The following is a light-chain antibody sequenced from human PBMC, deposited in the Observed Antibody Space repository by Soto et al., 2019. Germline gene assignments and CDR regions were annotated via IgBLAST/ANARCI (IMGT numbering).Light chain of an antibody. V-gene: IGLV1-44*01. Sequence: QSVLSQAPSASGTPGQWVTISCSGSNCNIGSNSVNWYQQLPRTSPKLIIFGNNQRPSGVPDRFSGSKSGNSASLAISGLQSEDEADYYCAAWDSSLNGVVFGGGTKLTVL. J-gene: IGLJ3*02. CDR1: NCNIGSNS. CDR3: AAWDSSLNGVV. CDR2: GNN.